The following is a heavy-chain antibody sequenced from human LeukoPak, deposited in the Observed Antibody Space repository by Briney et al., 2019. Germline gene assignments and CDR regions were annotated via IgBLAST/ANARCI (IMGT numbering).Heavy chain of an antibody. CDR1: GFTFSSYS. D-gene: IGHD6-13*01. J-gene: IGHJ3*02. CDR2: ISSSSSYI. V-gene: IGHV3-21*01. CDR3: ARDRSSAIAFDI. Sequence: GGSLRLSCAASGFTFSSYSMNWVRQAPGKGLEWVSSISSSSSYIYYADSVKGRFTISRDNAKNSLYLQMNSLRAEDTAAYYCARDRSSAIAFDIWGQGTMVTVSS.